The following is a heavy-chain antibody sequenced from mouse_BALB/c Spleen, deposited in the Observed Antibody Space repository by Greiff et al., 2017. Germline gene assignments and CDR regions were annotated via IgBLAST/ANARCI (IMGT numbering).Heavy chain of an antibody. J-gene: IGHJ4*01. CDR3: ARDYGSSYHYAMDY. CDR2: IWAGGST. V-gene: IGHV2-9*02. CDR1: GFSLTSYG. D-gene: IGHD1-1*01. Sequence: VQLVESGPGLVAPSQSLSITCTVSGFSLTSYGVHWVRQPPGKGLEWLGVIWAGGSTNYNSALMSRLSISKDNSKSQVFLKMNSLQTDDTAMYYCARDYGSSYHYAMDYWGQGTSVTVSS.